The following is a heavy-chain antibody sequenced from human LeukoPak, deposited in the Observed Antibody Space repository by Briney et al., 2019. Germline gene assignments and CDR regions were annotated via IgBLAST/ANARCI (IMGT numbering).Heavy chain of an antibody. J-gene: IGHJ5*02. Sequence: ASVKASCKASGYTFTSYDINWVRQATGQGLEWMGWMNPNSGNTGYAQKFQGRVTMTRNTSISTAYMELSSLRSEDTAVYYCARRRGAAAVREGWFDPWGQGTLVTVSS. D-gene: IGHD6-13*01. CDR2: MNPNSGNT. CDR3: ARRRGAAAVREGWFDP. V-gene: IGHV1-8*01. CDR1: GYTFTSYD.